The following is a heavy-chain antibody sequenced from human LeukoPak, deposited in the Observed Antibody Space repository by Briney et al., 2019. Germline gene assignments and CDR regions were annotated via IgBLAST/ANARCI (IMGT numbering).Heavy chain of an antibody. J-gene: IGHJ3*02. CDR3: ATVDVVPAAISLGVNI. CDR1: GYTFTDYY. V-gene: IGHV1-69-2*01. CDR2: VDPEDGET. D-gene: IGHD2-2*01. Sequence: ATVKISCKVSGYTFTDYYMHWVQQAPGKGLEWMGVVDPEDGETIYAEKFQGRVTITADTSTDTAYMELSSLRSEDTAVYYCATVDVVPAAISLGVNIWGQGTMVTVSS.